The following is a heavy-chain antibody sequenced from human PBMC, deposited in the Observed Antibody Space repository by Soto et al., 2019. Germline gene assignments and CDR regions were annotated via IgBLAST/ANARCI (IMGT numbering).Heavy chain of an antibody. D-gene: IGHD3-10*01. CDR2: IWNDGRTK. J-gene: IGHJ6*03. CDR3: ARDDYGSGSPIKGYIDA. Sequence: QVQLVESGGGVVQPGRSPRLSCAASGFTFSRYGMYWARQAPGKGLEWVAIIWNDGRTKYYVDSVKGRFTISRDNAKSTLYLEMNSLRDEDTAVYYCARDDYGSGSPIKGYIDAWGKGTTVIVSS. V-gene: IGHV3-33*01. CDR1: GFTFSRYG.